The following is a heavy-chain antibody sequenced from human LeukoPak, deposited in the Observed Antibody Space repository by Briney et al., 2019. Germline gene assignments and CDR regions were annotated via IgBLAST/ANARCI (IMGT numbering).Heavy chain of an antibody. CDR2: IGTDGSGA. CDR3: ARDKYGGNSNAFDI. Sequence: GGSLRLSCAASGFTFSSYWMDWDRQVPGKGPLWVSRIGTDGSGAAYADYVRGRFTISRDNAKNTLYLQMNSVRAEDTAVYYCARDKYGGNSNAFDIWGQGTLVAVSS. D-gene: IGHD4-23*01. J-gene: IGHJ3*02. V-gene: IGHV3-74*01. CDR1: GFTFSSYW.